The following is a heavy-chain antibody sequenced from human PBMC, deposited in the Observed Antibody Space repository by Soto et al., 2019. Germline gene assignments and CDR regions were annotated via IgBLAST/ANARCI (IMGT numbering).Heavy chain of an antibody. CDR2: INHSGST. J-gene: IGHJ4*02. Sequence: SETLSLTCAVYGGSFSGYYWSWIRQPPGKGLEWIGEINHSGSTNYNPSLKSRVTISVDTSKNQFSLKLSSVTAADTAVYYCARVQLSAGRGVIIIYFDYWGQGTLVTVSS. CDR1: GGSFSGYY. V-gene: IGHV4-34*01. CDR3: ARVQLSAGRGVIIIYFDY. D-gene: IGHD3-10*01.